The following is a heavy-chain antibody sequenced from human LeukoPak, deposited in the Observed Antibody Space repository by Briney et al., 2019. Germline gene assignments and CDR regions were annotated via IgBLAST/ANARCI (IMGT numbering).Heavy chain of an antibody. CDR3: ARDHDYGDYYEY. J-gene: IGHJ4*02. CDR1: GGSISSGDYY. D-gene: IGHD4-17*01. Sequence: SQTLSLTCTVSGGSISSGDYYWSWIRQPPGKGLEWIGYIYYSGSTYYNPSLKSRVTISVDTSKNQFSLKLSSVTAADTAVYYCARDHDYGDYYEYWGQGTLVTVSS. V-gene: IGHV4-30-4*08. CDR2: IYYSGST.